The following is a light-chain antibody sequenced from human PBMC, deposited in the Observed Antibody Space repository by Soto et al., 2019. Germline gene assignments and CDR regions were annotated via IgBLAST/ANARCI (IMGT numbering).Light chain of an antibody. CDR3: QQYDTHRVT. Sequence: DIQMTQSPSSLSASVGDRVTITCQASQDITNYLNWYQQKPGKAPNLLIYDASNLETGVPSRFRGSGSGTELTFTISCLQSEDTATYYCQQYDTHRVTFGPGTKVDIK. CDR2: DAS. V-gene: IGKV1-33*01. J-gene: IGKJ3*01. CDR1: QDITNY.